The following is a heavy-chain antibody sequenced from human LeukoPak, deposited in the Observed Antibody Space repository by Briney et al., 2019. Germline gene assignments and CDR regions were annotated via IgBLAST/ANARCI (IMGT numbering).Heavy chain of an antibody. CDR2: IRSRGANT. Sequence: GGSLRLSCAASGFIFSNYARSWVRQVPGGGLEWVSTIRSRGANTYLADPVQCRFTLARDHSNDSLYLQMNTLRAEDTAVYYCGKGPRPDITVAHTVENWGQGTLVTVSS. J-gene: IGHJ4*02. CDR3: GKGPRPDITVAHTVEN. D-gene: IGHD6-19*01. CDR1: GFIFSNYA. V-gene: IGHV3-23*01.